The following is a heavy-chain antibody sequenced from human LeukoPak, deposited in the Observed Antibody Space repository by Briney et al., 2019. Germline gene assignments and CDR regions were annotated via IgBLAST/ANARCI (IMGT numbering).Heavy chain of an antibody. CDR3: AKERITTTAFDY. V-gene: IGHV3-21*04. D-gene: IGHD4-17*01. CDR1: GFTFSSYG. J-gene: IGHJ4*02. Sequence: PGGSLRLSCAASGFTFSSYGMNWVRQAPGKGLEWVSSISSSSSYIYYADSVKGRFTISRDNAKNSLYLQMNSLRAEDTAIYYCAKERITTTAFDYWGQGTLVTVSS. CDR2: ISSSSSYI.